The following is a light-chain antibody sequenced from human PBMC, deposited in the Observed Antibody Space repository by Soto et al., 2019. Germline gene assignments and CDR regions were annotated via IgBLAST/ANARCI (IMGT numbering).Light chain of an antibody. CDR3: SSYTGSSTLVV. Sequence: QSALTQPASVSGSPGQSITISCTGTSSDVGDYNFVSWYQQHPGKAPKLMIYEVSNRPLGVSNRFSGSKSGNTASLTISGLQAEDEAHYYCSSYTGSSTLVVFGGGTKVTVL. CDR2: EVS. V-gene: IGLV2-14*01. J-gene: IGLJ2*01. CDR1: SSDVGDYNF.